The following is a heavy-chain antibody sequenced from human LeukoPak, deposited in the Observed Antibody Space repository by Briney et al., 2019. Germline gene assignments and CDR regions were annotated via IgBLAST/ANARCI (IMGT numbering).Heavy chain of an antibody. CDR3: AGGVRYCSGGSCYPDFDY. CDR1: GFTFSDYY. J-gene: IGHJ4*02. CDR2: ISSSSSTI. V-gene: IGHV3-11*04. Sequence: GGSLRLSCAASGFTFSDYYMSWIRQAPGKGLEWVSYISSSSSTIYYADSVKGRFTISRDNAKNSLYLQMNSLRAEDTAVYYCAGGVRYCSGGSCYPDFDYWGQGTLVTVSS. D-gene: IGHD2-15*01.